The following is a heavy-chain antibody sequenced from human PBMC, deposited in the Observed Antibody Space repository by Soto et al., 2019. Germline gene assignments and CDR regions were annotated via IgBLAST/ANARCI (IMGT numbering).Heavy chain of an antibody. CDR1: GGSITNNNW. D-gene: IGHD6-13*01. CDR2: VYRSGAT. V-gene: IGHV4-4*02. Sequence: QVQLQESGPGLVKPSGTLSLTCAVSGGSITNNNWWGWVRQPPGKGLEWIGEVYRSGATNYNPSLRSRLVISEAKSKTHVSLSLSPVTAADTAVYYCARVNLAAAGQFDSWGQGTLVTVSS. J-gene: IGHJ4*02. CDR3: ARVNLAAAGQFDS.